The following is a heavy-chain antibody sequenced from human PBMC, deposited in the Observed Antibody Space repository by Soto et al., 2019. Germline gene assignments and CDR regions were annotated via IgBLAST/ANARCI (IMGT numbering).Heavy chain of an antibody. V-gene: IGHV3-30*18. J-gene: IGHJ2*01. D-gene: IGHD6-19*01. CDR3: AKVSVAGDWYFDL. CDR1: GFTFSSYG. Sequence: QVQLVESGGGVVQPGRSLRLSCAASGFTFSSYGMHWVRQAPGKGLEWVAVISYDGSNKYYADSVKGRFTISRDNSKNTLYLQMNSLGGEDTAVYYCAKVSVAGDWYFDLWGRGTLVTVSS. CDR2: ISYDGSNK.